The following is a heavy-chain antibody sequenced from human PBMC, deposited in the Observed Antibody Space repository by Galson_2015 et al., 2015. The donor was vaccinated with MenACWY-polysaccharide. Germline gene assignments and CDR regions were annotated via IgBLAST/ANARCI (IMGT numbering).Heavy chain of an antibody. CDR1: GYKFTCYD. Sequence: SVKVSCKASGYKFTCYDINWVRQATGQGLEWMGWMTPNSGNTGYAQKFQGRVTMTSSSAMSTAFMELSSLRSEDTAVYYCARIIARKYTFADSWGQGTLVTVSS. V-gene: IGHV1-8*01. CDR2: MTPNSGNT. J-gene: IGHJ4*02. CDR3: ARIIARKYTFADS. D-gene: IGHD2-21*01.